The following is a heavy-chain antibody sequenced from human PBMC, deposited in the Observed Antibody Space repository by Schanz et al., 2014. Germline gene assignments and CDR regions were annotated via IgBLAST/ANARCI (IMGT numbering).Heavy chain of an antibody. V-gene: IGHV3-23*01. J-gene: IGHJ3*02. CDR3: AKDPHKDYGGKPQALDI. CDR1: GFVFRTFA. D-gene: IGHD4-17*01. Sequence: EVQLLESGGTVVQPGGSLRVSCAASGFVFRTFAMYWVRQAPGKGLEWVSAITGSGSKTYYADSVKGRFTIARDNSKNTLYLQMNSLRAEDTALYYCAKDPHKDYGGKPQALDIWGQGTMVTVSS. CDR2: ITGSGSKT.